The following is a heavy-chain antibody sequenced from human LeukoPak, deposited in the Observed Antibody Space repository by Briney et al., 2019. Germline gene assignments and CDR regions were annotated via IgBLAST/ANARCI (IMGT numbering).Heavy chain of an antibody. CDR2: ISSSGSTI. CDR3: ATVAMEDWYFDL. V-gene: IGHV3-48*02. CDR1: GFTFRSYS. Sequence: SGGSLRLSCVASGFTFRSYSMNWVRQAPGKGLEWVSYISSSGSTIYYADAVKGRFTISRDNAKNSLYLQMSSLRDEDTAVYYCATVAMEDWYFDLWGRGTLVTVSS. D-gene: IGHD5-18*01. J-gene: IGHJ2*01.